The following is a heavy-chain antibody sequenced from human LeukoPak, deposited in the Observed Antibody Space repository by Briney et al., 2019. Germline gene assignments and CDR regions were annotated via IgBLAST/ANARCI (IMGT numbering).Heavy chain of an antibody. J-gene: IGHJ4*02. D-gene: IGHD1-1*01. CDR2: INHSGST. CDR3: ARWNEGLDY. V-gene: IGHV4-34*01. CDR1: GGSFSGYY. Sequence: SSETLSLTCAVYGGSFSGYYWSWIRQPPEKGLEWIGEINHSGSTNYNPSLKSRVTISVDTSKNQFSLKLSSVTAADTAVYYCARWNEGLDYWGQGTLVTVSS.